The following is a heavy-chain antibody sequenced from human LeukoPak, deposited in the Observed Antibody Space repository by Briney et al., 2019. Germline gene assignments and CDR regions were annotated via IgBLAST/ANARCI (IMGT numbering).Heavy chain of an antibody. CDR3: ARGIAVAGTNYFDY. CDR2: IYSGGST. V-gene: IGHV3-53*01. CDR1: GFTVSSNY. J-gene: IGHJ4*02. D-gene: IGHD6-19*01. Sequence: GGSLRLSCAASGFTVSSNYMSWVRKAPGKGLEWVSVIYSGGSTYYADSVKGRFTISRDNSKNTLYLQMNSLRAEDTAVYYCARGIAVAGTNYFDYWGQGTLVTVSS.